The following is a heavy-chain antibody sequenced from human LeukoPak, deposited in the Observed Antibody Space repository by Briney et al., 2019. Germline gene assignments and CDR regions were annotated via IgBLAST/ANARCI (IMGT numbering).Heavy chain of an antibody. D-gene: IGHD5-12*01. CDR1: GFTVSSYA. CDR3: AKDRGYSDYQP. Sequence: GGSLRLSCAASGFTVSSYAMHWVRQPIGKGLEWVSALGIAGDTFYPDSVKGRFTISRDNSKNTLYLQMNSLRAEDTAVYYCAKDRGYSDYQPWGQGTLVTVSS. CDR2: LGIAGDT. J-gene: IGHJ5*02. V-gene: IGHV3-13*01.